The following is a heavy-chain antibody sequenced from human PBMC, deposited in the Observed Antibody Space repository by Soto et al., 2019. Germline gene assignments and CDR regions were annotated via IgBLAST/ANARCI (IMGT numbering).Heavy chain of an antibody. CDR2: INAYNGNT. J-gene: IGHJ4*02. CDR1: GYTFTNYG. CDR3: ARDQAMAQFDY. V-gene: IGHV1-18*01. D-gene: IGHD5-18*01. Sequence: QVQLVQSGAEVKKPGASVKVSCKAAGYTFTNYGISWVRQAPGQGLEWMGWINAYNGNTKYAQKLQGRVTMTTDTSTSTAYXEXRSLRSDDTAVYYCARDQAMAQFDYWGQGTLVTVSS.